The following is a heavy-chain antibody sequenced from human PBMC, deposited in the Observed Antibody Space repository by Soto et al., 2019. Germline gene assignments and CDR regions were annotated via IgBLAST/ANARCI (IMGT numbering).Heavy chain of an antibody. CDR1: GFVFSDFQ. J-gene: IGHJ4*02. Sequence: EVQLLQSAGGLVKPGGSLRLSCAASGFVFSDFQLNWVRQAPGRGLEWLASITGTSAFLFYADSIKGRFTISRDNPKNFLFLQMVSLGPEDTAVYYCARDNLAVQGAFDHWGQGALVTVSS. V-gene: IGHV3-21*02. CDR2: ITGTSAFL. CDR3: ARDNLAVQGAFDH. D-gene: IGHD3-10*02.